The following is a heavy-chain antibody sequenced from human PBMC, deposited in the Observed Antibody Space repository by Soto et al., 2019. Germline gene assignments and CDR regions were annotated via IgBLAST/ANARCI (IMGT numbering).Heavy chain of an antibody. CDR2: MNPNSGNT. CDR1: GYTFTSYD. D-gene: IGHD3-3*01. CDR3: SREYYDFWSGYYFPTWFDP. V-gene: IGHV1-8*01. J-gene: IGHJ5*02. Sequence: QVQLVQSGAEVKKPGASVKVSCKASGYTFTSYDINWVRQATGQGLEWMGWMNPNSGNTGYAQKFQGRVTMTRNTSISTAYMELSRLRSEDTAVYYCSREYYDFWSGYYFPTWFDPWGQGTLVTVSS.